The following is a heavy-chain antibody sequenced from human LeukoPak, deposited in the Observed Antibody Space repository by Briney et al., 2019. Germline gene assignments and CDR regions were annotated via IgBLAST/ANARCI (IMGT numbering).Heavy chain of an antibody. CDR3: AKDLNSSWYIGANFDY. D-gene: IGHD6-13*01. J-gene: IGHJ4*02. V-gene: IGHV3-30*02. CDR2: IRYDGSNK. Sequence: GGSLRLSCAASGFTFSSYGMHWVRQAPGKGLEWVAFIRYDGSNKYYADSVKGRFTISRDNSKNTLYLQMNSLRAEDTAVYYCAKDLNSSWYIGANFDYWGQGTLVTVSS. CDR1: GFTFSSYG.